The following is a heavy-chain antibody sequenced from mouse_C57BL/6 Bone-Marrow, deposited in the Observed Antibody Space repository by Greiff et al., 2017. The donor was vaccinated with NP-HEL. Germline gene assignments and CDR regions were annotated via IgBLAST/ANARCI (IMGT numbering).Heavy chain of an antibody. V-gene: IGHV1-22*01. Sequence: VQLQQSGPELVKPGASVKMSCKASGYTFTDYTMHWVKQSHGKSLEWIGYINPNNGGTSYNQKFKGKATLTVNKSSSTAYMERRSLTSEDSAVYYCARTPGSSQSYWYFDVWGTGTTVTVSS. D-gene: IGHD1-1*01. J-gene: IGHJ1*03. CDR2: INPNNGGT. CDR3: ARTPGSSQSYWYFDV. CDR1: GYTFTDYT.